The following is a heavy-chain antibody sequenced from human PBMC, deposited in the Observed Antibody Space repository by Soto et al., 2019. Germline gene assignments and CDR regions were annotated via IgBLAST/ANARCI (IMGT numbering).Heavy chain of an antibody. CDR2: ISGSGGST. J-gene: IGHJ6*02. D-gene: IGHD3-3*02. CDR1: GFTFSSYA. Sequence: GGSLRLSCAASGFTFSSYAMSWVRQAPGKGLEWVSAISGSGGSTYYADSVKGRFTISRDNSKNTLYLQMNSLRAEDTAVYYCAKKKNRIFGGSDSLYYYYGMDVWGQGTTVTVSS. V-gene: IGHV3-23*01. CDR3: AKKKNRIFGGSDSLYYYYGMDV.